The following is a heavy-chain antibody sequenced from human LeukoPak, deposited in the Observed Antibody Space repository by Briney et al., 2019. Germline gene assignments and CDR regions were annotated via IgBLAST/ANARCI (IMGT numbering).Heavy chain of an antibody. CDR1: GGSFSGYY. Sequence: SETLSLTCAVSGGSFSGYYWSWIRQPPGKGLEWIGEINHSGSTNYNPSIKSRVNISVDTSKNQFSLKLSSVSAADTAVYYCARRGAYGSGSYNIDYWGQGTLVTVSS. V-gene: IGHV4-34*01. D-gene: IGHD3-10*01. J-gene: IGHJ4*02. CDR3: ARRGAYGSGSYNIDY. CDR2: INHSGST.